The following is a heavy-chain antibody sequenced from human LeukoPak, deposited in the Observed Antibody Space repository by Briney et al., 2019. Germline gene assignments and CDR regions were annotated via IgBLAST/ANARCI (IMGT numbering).Heavy chain of an antibody. CDR1: GFTFSTYW. CDR2: IKQDGSEK. Sequence: TGGSLRLSCAASGFTFSTYWMSWVRQAPGKGLEWVADIKQDGSEKYYVDSVKGRFTISRDNAKSSLYLQMNSLRAEDTAVYYCARGAHYSSTWYYFDYWGLGTLFSVSS. V-gene: IGHV3-7*04. D-gene: IGHD6-13*01. J-gene: IGHJ4*02. CDR3: ARGAHYSSTWYYFDY.